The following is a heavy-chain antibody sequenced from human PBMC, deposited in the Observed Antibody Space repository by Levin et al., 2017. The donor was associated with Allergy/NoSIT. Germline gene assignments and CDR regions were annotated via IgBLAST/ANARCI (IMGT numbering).Heavy chain of an antibody. Sequence: GGSLRLSCAASGFPFSSHTMNWVRQAPGKGLEWVSYISTDSSYKYYADSVRGRFTISRDNAKNSLYLQINSLRAEDTAVYYCARDRKHYYGSGSFYNYMDVWGEGTTVTVSS. CDR3: ARDRKHYYGSGSFYNYMDV. J-gene: IGHJ6*03. V-gene: IGHV3-21*01. CDR2: ISTDSSYK. CDR1: GFPFSSHT. D-gene: IGHD3-10*01.